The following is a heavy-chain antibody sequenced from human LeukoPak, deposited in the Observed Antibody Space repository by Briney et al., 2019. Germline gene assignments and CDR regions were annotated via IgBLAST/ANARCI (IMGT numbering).Heavy chain of an antibody. CDR2: ISGSGGST. Sequence: GGSLGLSCAASGFTFSSYGMSWVRQAPGKGLEWVSAISGSGGSTYYADSVKGRFTISRDNSKNTLYLQMNSLRAEDTAVYYCAKDPQQWLGYDDAFDIWGQGTMVTVSS. V-gene: IGHV3-23*01. CDR1: GFTFSSYG. J-gene: IGHJ3*02. CDR3: AKDPQQWLGYDDAFDI. D-gene: IGHD6-19*01.